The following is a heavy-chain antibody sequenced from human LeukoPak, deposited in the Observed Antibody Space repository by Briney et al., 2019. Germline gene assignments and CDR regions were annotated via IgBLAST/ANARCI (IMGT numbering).Heavy chain of an antibody. J-gene: IGHJ6*02. V-gene: IGHV1-2*02. CDR3: AMRPLRNTVVVPAALYYGMDV. Sequence: ASVKVSCKASGYTFTGYYMHWVRQAPGQGLEWMGWINPNSGGTNYAQKFQGRVTMTRDTSISTAYMELSRLRSDDTAVYYCAMRPLRNTVVVPAALYYGMDVWGQGTTVTVSS. D-gene: IGHD2-2*01. CDR1: GYTFTGYY. CDR2: INPNSGGT.